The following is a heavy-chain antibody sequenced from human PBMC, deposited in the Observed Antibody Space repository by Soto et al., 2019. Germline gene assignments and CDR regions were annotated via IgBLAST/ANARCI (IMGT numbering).Heavy chain of an antibody. CDR1: GYSFTSYW. V-gene: IGHV5-51*01. CDR2: IYPGDSAT. J-gene: IGHJ6*02. D-gene: IGHD2-21*02. CDR3: ASRSYCDGDCTRRPYDYYGMDV. Sequence: EVQLVQSGAEVKKPGESLKISCKGSGYSFTSYWIVWVRQIPGKGLEWMVIIYPGDSATSYSPSLQGQVTISAHKSTSTAYRQWSSMKATDTAMYYCASRSYCDGDCTRRPYDYYGMDVWGQGTTVTVSS.